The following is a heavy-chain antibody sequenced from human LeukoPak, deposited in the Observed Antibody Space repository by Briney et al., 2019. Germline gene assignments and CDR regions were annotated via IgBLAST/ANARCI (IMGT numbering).Heavy chain of an antibody. CDR1: GFTFDDYA. D-gene: IGHD3-16*01. CDR2: ISWNSGSI. J-gene: IGHJ6*02. CDR3: ARDGGMIRFGGQDV. V-gene: IGHV3-9*01. Sequence: GGSLRLSCAASGFTFDDYAMHWVRQAPGKGLEWVSGISWNSGSIGYADSMKGRITISRDNAKNSLYLQMNSLRVEDTAVYYCARDGGMIRFGGQDVWGQGTTVTVS.